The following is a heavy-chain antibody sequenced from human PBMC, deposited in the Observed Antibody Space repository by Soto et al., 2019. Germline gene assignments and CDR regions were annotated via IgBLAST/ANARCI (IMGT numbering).Heavy chain of an antibody. CDR2: IDHSGSA. D-gene: IGHD3-10*01. V-gene: IGHV4-30-2*01. CDR1: GGSISSGGYS. CDR3: ARGTGESDFDY. J-gene: IGHJ4*02. Sequence: QLQLQESGSGLVKPSQTLSLTCAVSGGSISSGGYSWSWIRQPPGNGLEWIGSIDHSGSAFYNPSLKSRVTISVDRSKNQFSLKLTSVTAADTAVYYCARGTGESDFDYWGQGTLVTVSS.